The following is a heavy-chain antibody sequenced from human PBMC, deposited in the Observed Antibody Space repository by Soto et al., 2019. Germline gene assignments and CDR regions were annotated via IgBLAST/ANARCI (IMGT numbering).Heavy chain of an antibody. Sequence: SLRLSCAASGLTLSSYAMSWVRQAPGKVLEWVSAISGSGGSTYYADSVKVRFTISRDNSKNTLYLQMNSLRAEDTAVHYCAKDLHYYDSSARGAFDIWGQGTMVTV. CDR1: GLTLSSYA. CDR2: ISGSGGST. J-gene: IGHJ3*02. D-gene: IGHD3-22*01. V-gene: IGHV3-23*01. CDR3: AKDLHYYDSSARGAFDI.